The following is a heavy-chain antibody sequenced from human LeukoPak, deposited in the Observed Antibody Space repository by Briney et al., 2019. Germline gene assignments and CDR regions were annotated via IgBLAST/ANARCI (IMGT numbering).Heavy chain of an antibody. J-gene: IGHJ4*02. V-gene: IGHV1-24*01. Sequence: ASVKVSCKVSGYTLTELSMHWVRQAPGKGLEWMGGFDPEDGETIYAQKFQGRVTMTEDTSTDTAYMELSSLRSEDTAVYYCATVPVGAPGVHFDYWGQGTLVTVSS. D-gene: IGHD1-26*01. CDR1: GYTLTELS. CDR2: FDPEDGET. CDR3: ATVPVGAPGVHFDY.